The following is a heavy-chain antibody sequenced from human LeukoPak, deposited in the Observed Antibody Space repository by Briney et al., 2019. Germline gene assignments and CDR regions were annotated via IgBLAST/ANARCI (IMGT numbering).Heavy chain of an antibody. CDR3: AKDELVRGVNGMDV. D-gene: IGHD3-10*01. CDR1: EFAFNSYA. CDR2: ISGSGGST. J-gene: IGHJ6*02. Sequence: GGSLRLSCAASEFAFNSYAMSWVRQAPGKGLEWVSAISGSGGSTYYADSVKGRFTISRDNSKNTLYLQMNSLRAEDTAVYYCAKDELVRGVNGMDVWGQGTTVTVSS. V-gene: IGHV3-23*01.